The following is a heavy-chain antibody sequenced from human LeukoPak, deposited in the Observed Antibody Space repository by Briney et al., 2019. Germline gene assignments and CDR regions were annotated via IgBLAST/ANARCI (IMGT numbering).Heavy chain of an antibody. D-gene: IGHD2-2*01. CDR3: ARGVIVVVPAATAEPMDV. Sequence: VASVKVSCKASGYTFTSYAMHWVRQAPGQRLEWMGWINAGNGNTKYSQKFQGRVTITRDTSASTAYMELSSLRSEDTAVYYCARGVIVVVPAATAEPMDVWGKGTTVTVSS. CDR1: GYTFTSYA. V-gene: IGHV1-3*01. CDR2: INAGNGNT. J-gene: IGHJ6*04.